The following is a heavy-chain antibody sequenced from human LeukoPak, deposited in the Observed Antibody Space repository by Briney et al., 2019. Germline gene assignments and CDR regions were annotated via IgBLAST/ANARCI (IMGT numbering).Heavy chain of an antibody. J-gene: IGHJ4*02. CDR2: IKQDGSEK. Sequence: GGSLKLSCTASGLTLSNYWMIWVRQAPGKGLQWVAKIKQDGSEKYYVDSVKGRFTISRDNAENSLYLQMNSLRVEDTAVYYCAARSSGNPYFWGQGTLVTVSS. CDR1: GLTLSNYW. V-gene: IGHV3-7*03. D-gene: IGHD1-26*01. CDR3: AARSSGNPYF.